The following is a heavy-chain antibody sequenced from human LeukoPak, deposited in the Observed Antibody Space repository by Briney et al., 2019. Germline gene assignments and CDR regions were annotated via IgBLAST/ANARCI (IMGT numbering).Heavy chain of an antibody. CDR1: GFTFISYA. D-gene: IGHD3-22*01. CDR2: ISGSGGST. J-gene: IGHJ5*02. V-gene: IGHV3-23*01. CDR3: AKDLATYYYDSSGYHGPFDP. Sequence: GGSLRLSCVASGFTFISYAMSWVRQAPGKGLEWVSVISGSGGSTYYADSVKGRFTISRDNSKNTLYLQMNSLRAEDTAVHYCAKDLATYYYDSSGYHGPFDPWGQGTLVTVSS.